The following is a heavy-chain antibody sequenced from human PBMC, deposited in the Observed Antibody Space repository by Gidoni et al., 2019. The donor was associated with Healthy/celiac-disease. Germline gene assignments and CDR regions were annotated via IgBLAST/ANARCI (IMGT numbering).Heavy chain of an antibody. CDR1: GFTFSNAW. Sequence: EVQLVESGGGLVKPGGSLRLSCAASGFTFSNAWMSWVRQAPGKGLEWVGRIKSKTDGGTTDYAAPVKGRFTISRDDSKNTLYLQMNSLKTEDTAVYYCTSIFGVVITAADYGMDVWGQGTTVTVSS. D-gene: IGHD3-3*01. CDR3: TSIFGVVITAADYGMDV. J-gene: IGHJ6*02. CDR2: IKSKTDGGTT. V-gene: IGHV3-15*01.